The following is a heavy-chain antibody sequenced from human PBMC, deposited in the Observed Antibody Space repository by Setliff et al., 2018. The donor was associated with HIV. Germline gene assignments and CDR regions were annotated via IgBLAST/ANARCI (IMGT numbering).Heavy chain of an antibody. D-gene: IGHD3-3*01. Sequence: SETLSLTCAVFGGSFTDIGGSFTDYYWSWIRQPPGKGLEWIGYIYYSGSTNYNPSLKSRVTISLDTSKNQFSLRLTSVTAADTAIYYCARGVNFDYWGQGTQVTVSS. CDR3: ARGVNFDY. J-gene: IGHJ4*02. V-gene: IGHV4-61*08. CDR1: GGSFTDIGGSFTDYY. CDR2: IYYSGST.